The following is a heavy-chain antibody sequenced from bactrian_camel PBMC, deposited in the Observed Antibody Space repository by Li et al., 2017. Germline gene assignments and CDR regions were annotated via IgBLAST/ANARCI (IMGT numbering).Heavy chain of an antibody. D-gene: IGHD3*01. CDR2: IDTDGTT. J-gene: IGHJ4*01. CDR1: EYPARY. CDR3: AAEPLATECGKWLRRDPLWGL. Sequence: HVQLVESGGGSVQAGGSLRLSCVASEYPARYMGWFRQAPGKEREGVAAIDTDGTTTYADSVKGRFIISKDSASNTLLLQMNSLKPEDTAMYYCAAEPLATECGKWLRRDPLWGLLGPGDPGHRL. V-gene: IGHV3S53*01.